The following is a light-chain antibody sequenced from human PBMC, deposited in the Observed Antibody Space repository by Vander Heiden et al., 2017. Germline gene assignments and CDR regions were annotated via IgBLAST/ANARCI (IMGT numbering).Light chain of an antibody. V-gene: IGLV1-47*01. CDR3: AAWDDSLSGPVG. CDR1: SSNIGSNY. CDR2: RKN. J-gene: IGLJ2*01. Sequence: QSVLTQPPSASGTPGQRVTISCSGSSSNIGSNYVYWYQQLPGTAPKLLIYRKNQRPSGVPDRFSGSKSGTSASLAISGLRSEDEADYYCAAWDDSLSGPVGCGGGTKL.